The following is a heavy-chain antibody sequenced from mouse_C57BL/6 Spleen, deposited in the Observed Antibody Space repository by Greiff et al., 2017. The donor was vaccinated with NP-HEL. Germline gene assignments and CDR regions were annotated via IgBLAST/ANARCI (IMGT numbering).Heavy chain of an antibody. CDR3: ARGQGCASY. Sequence: EVQLQQSGPELVKPGASVKISCKASGYTFTDYYMNWVKQSHGKSLEWIGDINPNNGGTSYNQKFKGKATLTVDKSSSTAYMELRSLTSEDSAVYYCARGQGCASYWGQGTTLTVSS. J-gene: IGHJ2*01. CDR1: GYTFTDYY. D-gene: IGHD6-1*01. CDR2: INPNNGGT. V-gene: IGHV1-26*01.